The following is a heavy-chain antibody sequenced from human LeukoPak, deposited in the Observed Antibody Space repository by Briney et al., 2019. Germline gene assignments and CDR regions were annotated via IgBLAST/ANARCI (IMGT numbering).Heavy chain of an antibody. J-gene: IGHJ6*02. D-gene: IGHD3-3*01. Sequence: HPGGSLRLSCAASGFTYSSYAMSWVRQAPGKGLEWVAVISYDGSNKYYADSVKGRFTISRDNSKNTLYLQMNSLRAEDTAVYYCARDLSPKYYDFWSGYSYYYGMDVWGQGTTVTVSS. V-gene: IGHV3-30-3*01. CDR3: ARDLSPKYYDFWSGYSYYYGMDV. CDR1: GFTYSSYA. CDR2: ISYDGSNK.